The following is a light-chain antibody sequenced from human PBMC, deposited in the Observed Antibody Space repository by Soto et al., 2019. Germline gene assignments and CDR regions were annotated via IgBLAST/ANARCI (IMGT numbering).Light chain of an antibody. CDR1: QSISSY. V-gene: IGKV1-39*01. CDR3: QQTYGTPQT. CDR2: AAS. Sequence: DIQMTQSPSSLSASVGDRVTITCRASQSISSYLNWYQQKPGKAPKLLIYAASSLQSGVPSRFSGSGSGTDFTLTISSLQPEDFATYYCQQTYGTPQTFGQGTQVDIK. J-gene: IGKJ1*01.